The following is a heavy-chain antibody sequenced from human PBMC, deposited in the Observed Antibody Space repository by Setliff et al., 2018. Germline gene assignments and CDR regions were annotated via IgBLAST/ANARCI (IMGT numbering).Heavy chain of an antibody. J-gene: IGHJ4*02. CDR1: GFTFTSSA. V-gene: IGHV1-58*02. D-gene: IGHD3-22*01. CDR3: AADPYYYDSSGYYPSFDY. CDR2: IVVGSGNT. Sequence: SVKVSCKASGFTFTSSAMQWVRQARGQRLEWIGWIVVGSGNTNYAQKFQERVTITRDMSTSTAYMELSSLRSEDTAVYYCAADPYYYDSSGYYPSFDYWGQGTLVTSPQ.